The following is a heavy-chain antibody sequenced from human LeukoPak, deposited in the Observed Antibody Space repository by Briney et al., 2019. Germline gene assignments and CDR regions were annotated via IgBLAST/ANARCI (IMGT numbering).Heavy chain of an antibody. CDR3: ARFSSESTIIY. J-gene: IGHJ4*02. CDR1: GGSISSSSYY. CDR2: IYYSGST. D-gene: IGHD3-22*01. Sequence: PSETLSLTCTVSGGSISSSSYYWGWIRQPPGKGLEWIGSIYYSGSTYYNPSLKSRVTISVDTSKNQLSLKLSSVTAADTAVYYCARFSSESTIIYWGQGTLVTVSS. V-gene: IGHV4-39*07.